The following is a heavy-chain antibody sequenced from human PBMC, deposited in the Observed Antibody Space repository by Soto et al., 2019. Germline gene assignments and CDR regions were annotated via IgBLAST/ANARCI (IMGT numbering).Heavy chain of an antibody. CDR1: GGTFRSYS. D-gene: IGHD1-26*01. Sequence: SVKVSCKASGGTFRSYSIGWVRQAPGQGLEWMGGIVPMFGTANYAQKFQGRVTITADESTSTVYMELGGLTSEDAAVYYCAREREVVGYFDLWSRGTLVTVSS. V-gene: IGHV1-69*13. J-gene: IGHJ2*01. CDR2: IVPMFGTA. CDR3: AREREVVGYFDL.